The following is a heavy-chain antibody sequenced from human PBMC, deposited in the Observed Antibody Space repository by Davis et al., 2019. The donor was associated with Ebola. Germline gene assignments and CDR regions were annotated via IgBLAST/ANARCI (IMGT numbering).Heavy chain of an antibody. J-gene: IGHJ4*02. CDR1: GGSFSGFH. V-gene: IGHV4-34*01. D-gene: IGHD3-22*01. CDR3: ARRAGLYYDSGIDY. CDR2: INHRGST. Sequence: SETLSLTCAVYGGSFSGFHWNWIRQPPGKGLDWIGEINHRGSTSYNPSLKSRVTISLDTSKNQFSLRLTSVTAADTAVYYCARRAGLYYDSGIDYWGRGTLVTVSS.